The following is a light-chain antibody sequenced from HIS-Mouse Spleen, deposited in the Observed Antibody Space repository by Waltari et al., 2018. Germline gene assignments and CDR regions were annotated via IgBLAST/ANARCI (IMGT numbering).Light chain of an antibody. J-gene: IGLJ2*01. V-gene: IGLV2-14*03. Sequence: QSALTQPASVSGSPGQSITISCTGTSSDVGGYNYVSWYQQHPGKAPKLMIYDFSTRPSGVSNRFPGSKSGNTASLTISGLQAEDEADYYCSSYTSSSFNVVFGGGTKLTVL. CDR3: SSYTSSSFNVV. CDR1: SSDVGGYNY. CDR2: DFS.